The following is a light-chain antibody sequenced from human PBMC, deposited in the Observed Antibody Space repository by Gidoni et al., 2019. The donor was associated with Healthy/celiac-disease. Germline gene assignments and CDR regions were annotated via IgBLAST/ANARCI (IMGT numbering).Light chain of an antibody. J-gene: IGLJ2*01. CDR1: KLGDKY. Sequence: SYELTQPPSGSVSPGQTASITCSGDKLGDKYACWYQHKPGQSPVLVIYQDSKRPSGIPERFSGSNSGNTATLTISGTQAMDEADYYCQAWDSAVVFGGGTKLTVL. CDR3: QAWDSAVV. CDR2: QDS. V-gene: IGLV3-1*01.